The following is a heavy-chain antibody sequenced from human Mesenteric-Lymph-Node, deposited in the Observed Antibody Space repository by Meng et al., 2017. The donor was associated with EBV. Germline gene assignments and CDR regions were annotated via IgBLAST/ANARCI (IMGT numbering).Heavy chain of an antibody. J-gene: IGHJ4*02. D-gene: IGHD6-19*01. CDR1: DDSVSSSSYF. Sequence: QLHRQESGPGLVKPSETLSLTCTVSDDSVSSSSYFWGWIRQPPGKGLEWIGEIYDGGFTNYNPSLKSRVTISLDKSNNQISLRLTSVTAADTAIYYCARVRSSGSGLIRNYFDYWGQGTLVTVSS. CDR3: ARVRSSGSGLIRNYFDY. V-gene: IGHV4-39*07. CDR2: IYDGGFT.